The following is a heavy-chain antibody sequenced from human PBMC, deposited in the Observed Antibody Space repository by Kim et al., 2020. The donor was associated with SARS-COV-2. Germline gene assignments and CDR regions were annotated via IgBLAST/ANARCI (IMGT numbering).Heavy chain of an antibody. CDR2: INHSGST. V-gene: IGHV4-34*01. J-gene: IGHJ4*02. D-gene: IGHD6-13*01. Sequence: SETLSLTCAVYGGSFSGYYWSWIRQPPGKGLEWIGEINHSGSTNYNPSLKSRVTISVDTSKNQFSLKLSSVTAADTAVYYCARGRQQLVQRPFDYWGQGTLVTVSS. CDR3: ARGRQQLVQRPFDY. CDR1: GGSFSGYY.